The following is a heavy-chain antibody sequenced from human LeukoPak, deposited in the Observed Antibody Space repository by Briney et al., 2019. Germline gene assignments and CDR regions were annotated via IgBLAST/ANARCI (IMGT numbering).Heavy chain of an antibody. CDR3: ARDPSVKYYMDV. CDR1: GYTFTSYD. CDR2: MDPNNGVT. J-gene: IGHJ6*03. Sequence: ASVKVSCKASGYTFTSYDINWVRQAPGQGLEWMGWMDPNNGVTKYAQKFQDRVTMTRDASISTAYMELSRLTSDDTATYYCARDPSVKYYMDVWGKGTTVTISS. D-gene: IGHD4-17*01. V-gene: IGHV1-2*02.